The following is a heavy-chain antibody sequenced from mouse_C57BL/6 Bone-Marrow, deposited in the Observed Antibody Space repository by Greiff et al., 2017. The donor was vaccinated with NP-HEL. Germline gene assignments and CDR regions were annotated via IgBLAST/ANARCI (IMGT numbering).Heavy chain of an antibody. V-gene: IGHV1-64*01. CDR1: GYTFTSYW. J-gene: IGHJ4*01. Sequence: VQLQQPGAELVKPGASVKLSCKASGYTFTSYWMHWVKQRPGQGLEWIGMIHPNSGSTNYNEKFKSKAPLTVDKSSSTAYMQLSSLTSEDSAVYYCARGSYYVSSYDYWGQGTSVTVSS. CDR2: IHPNSGST. CDR3: ARGSYYVSSYDY. D-gene: IGHD1-1*01.